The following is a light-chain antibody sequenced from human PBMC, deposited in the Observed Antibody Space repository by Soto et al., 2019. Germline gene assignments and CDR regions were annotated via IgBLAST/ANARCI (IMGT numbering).Light chain of an antibody. V-gene: IGKV3-20*01. CDR1: QSVSSSY. CDR3: QQYGSSALWT. J-gene: IGKJ1*01. Sequence: EIVLTQSPGTLSLSPGERATLSCRASQSVSSSYLAWYQQKPGQAPRLLIYGASRRATSIPDRFSGSGSGTDFTLTISRLEPEDFAVYYCQQYGSSALWTFGQGTKVEIK. CDR2: GAS.